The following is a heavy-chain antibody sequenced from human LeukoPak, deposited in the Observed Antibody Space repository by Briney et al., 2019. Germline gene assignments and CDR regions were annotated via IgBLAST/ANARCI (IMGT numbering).Heavy chain of an antibody. CDR3: ARGLGGFRSGYPPSYMDV. CDR1: GFTFNSYS. V-gene: IGHV3-21*01. Sequence: PGGSLRLSCTASGFTFNSYSMSWVRQAPGKGLEWVSSISSSSRYIDYADSVKGRFTISRDNAKNSLYLQMNSLRAEDTAVYYCARGLGGFRSGYPPSYMDVWGKGTTVTVSS. J-gene: IGHJ6*03. CDR2: ISSSSRYI. D-gene: IGHD3-3*01.